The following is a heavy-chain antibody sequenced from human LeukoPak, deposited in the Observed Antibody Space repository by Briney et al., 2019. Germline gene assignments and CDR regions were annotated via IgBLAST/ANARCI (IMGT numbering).Heavy chain of an antibody. V-gene: IGHV3-13*04. Sequence: LGESLRLSCAASGFTSSAYDMHWVRQITGGGLECVSTSGTVGDTFYSDSVKGRFTISRENAKNSVHLQMNSLRVEDSAIYFCVRAAMPYIINGRRFDYWGQGTLVTVSS. D-gene: IGHD2-2*01. CDR3: VRAAMPYIINGRRFDY. CDR2: SGTVGDT. CDR1: GFTSSAYD. J-gene: IGHJ4*02.